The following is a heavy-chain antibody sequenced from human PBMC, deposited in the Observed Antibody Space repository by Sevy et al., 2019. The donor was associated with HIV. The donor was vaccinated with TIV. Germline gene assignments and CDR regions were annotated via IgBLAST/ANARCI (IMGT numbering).Heavy chain of an antibody. CDR1: GFTFSRYW. Sequence: GGSLRLSCTASGFTFSRYWMSWVRQAPGKGLEWVANIKKDGSEKYYVDSVKGRFTISRDNAKNSLYLQMNSLRAEDTALYYCVRDCSSTNCLWGLDVWGQGTTVTVSS. CDR3: VRDCSSTNCLWGLDV. J-gene: IGHJ6*02. V-gene: IGHV3-7*03. D-gene: IGHD2-2*01. CDR2: IKKDGSEK.